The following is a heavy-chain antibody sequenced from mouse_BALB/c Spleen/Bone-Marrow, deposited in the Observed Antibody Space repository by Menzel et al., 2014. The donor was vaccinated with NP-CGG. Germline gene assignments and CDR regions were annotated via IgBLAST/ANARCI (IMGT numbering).Heavy chain of an antibody. V-gene: IGHV1-62-2*01. Sequence: QVQLQQSGAELVKPGASVKLSCKASGYTFTDYIIHWVKQRSGQGLEWIGWFYPGNGNIKYSERSNDKATLTADKSPSTVYMELSRLTSEDSAVYFCARHFYGTSYFDYWGQGTTLTVSS. D-gene: IGHD1-1*01. CDR1: GYTFTDYI. J-gene: IGHJ2*01. CDR3: ARHFYGTSYFDY. CDR2: FYPGNGNI.